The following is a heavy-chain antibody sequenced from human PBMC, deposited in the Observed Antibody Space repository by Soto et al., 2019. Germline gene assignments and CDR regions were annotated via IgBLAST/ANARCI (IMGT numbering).Heavy chain of an antibody. D-gene: IGHD2-2*01. CDR3: ARDWGPGCSSVSCYPADWHFDL. CDR1: GGTFSIYA. J-gene: IGHJ2*01. V-gene: IGHV1-69*06. CDR2: IIPLIDTA. Sequence: QVQLVQSGAEVKKPGSSVKVSCKPSGGTFSIYAFSWVRQAPGQGLEWMGGIIPLIDTAKYEQKFQGRLTITADKSTSAVYMELSSLKCGDKAVYYCARDWGPGCSSVSCYPADWHFDLWGRGTLVTVSS.